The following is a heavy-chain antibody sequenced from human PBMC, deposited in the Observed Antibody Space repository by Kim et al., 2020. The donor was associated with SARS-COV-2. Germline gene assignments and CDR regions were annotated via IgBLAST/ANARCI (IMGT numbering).Heavy chain of an antibody. Sequence: SETLSLTCAVYGGSFSGYYWSWIRQPPGKGLEWIGEINHSGSTNYNPSLKSRVTISVDTSKNQFSLKLSSVTAADTAVYYCARNYDYVWGSYPRPYGMDVWGQGTTVTVSS. CDR2: INHSGST. CDR3: ARNYDYVWGSYPRPYGMDV. V-gene: IGHV4-34*01. D-gene: IGHD3-16*02. CDR1: GGSFSGYY. J-gene: IGHJ6*02.